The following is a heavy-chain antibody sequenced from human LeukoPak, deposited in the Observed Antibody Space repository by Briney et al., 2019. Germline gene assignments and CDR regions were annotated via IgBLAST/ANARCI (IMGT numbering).Heavy chain of an antibody. CDR2: VHTSGTK. V-gene: IGHV4-4*07. CDR3: ATEVGYWYFDL. Sequence: SETLSLTCTVSGGSMSRKHWSWIRQPAGKGLEWIGRVHTSGTKYYNPSLQSRVTMSLDRSRSQFSLSLASVTAADTAVYYCATEVGYWYFDLWGRGTLSLSRQ. J-gene: IGHJ2*01. D-gene: IGHD2-2*01. CDR1: GGSMSRKH.